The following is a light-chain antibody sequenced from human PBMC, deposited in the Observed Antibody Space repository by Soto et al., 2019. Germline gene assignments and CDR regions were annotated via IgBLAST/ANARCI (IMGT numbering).Light chain of an antibody. J-gene: IGKJ1*01. CDR2: RAS. CDR3: QQTYSTLTWT. CDR1: QDINNY. Sequence: DIQMTQSPSSLSASVGDRVTITCRASQDINNYLNWYQQKPGKAPNVLIYRASTLQSGVPSRFSGGGSGTDFTLTISSLQPEDFATYYCQQTYSTLTWTFGQGTRVEIK. V-gene: IGKV1-39*01.